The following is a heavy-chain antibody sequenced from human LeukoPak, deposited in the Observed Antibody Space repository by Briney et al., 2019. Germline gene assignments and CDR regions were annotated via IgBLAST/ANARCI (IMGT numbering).Heavy chain of an antibody. CDR3: ARAPAVCGGTCPFDS. J-gene: IGHJ4*02. D-gene: IGHD2-15*01. CDR2: TYTDGDN. V-gene: IGHV4-4*07. Sequence: SETLSLTCDVSGASISGYWWSWIRQLAGKGLEWIGRTYTDGDNNYNPAPKSRVTVSVDTSKNLFSLKLIYVAAADTAVYFFARAPAVCGGTCPFDSWGQGTLVTVSS. CDR1: GASISGYW.